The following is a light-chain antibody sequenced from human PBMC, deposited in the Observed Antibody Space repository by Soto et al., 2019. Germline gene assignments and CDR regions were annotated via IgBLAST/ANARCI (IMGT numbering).Light chain of an antibody. CDR3: QQYNSYWWT. Sequence: DIQMTQSPSTLSASLGDRVTITCRASQSISSRLAWYQQKPGKAPKLLIYKASSLESGVPSRFSGSESGTEFTLTISSLQPDDFATYYCQQYNSYWWTFGQGTKVEIK. CDR2: KAS. V-gene: IGKV1-5*03. J-gene: IGKJ1*01. CDR1: QSISSR.